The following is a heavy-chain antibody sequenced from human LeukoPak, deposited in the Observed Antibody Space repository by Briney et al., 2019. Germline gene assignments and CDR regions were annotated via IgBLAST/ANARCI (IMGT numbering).Heavy chain of an antibody. CDR1: GFTFSSYG. J-gene: IGHJ4*02. D-gene: IGHD3-22*01. Sequence: GGSLRLSCAASGFTFSSYGTHWVRQAPGKGLEWVTVIWYDGSNKYYADSVKGRFTISRDNSKNTLYLQMNSLRAEDTAVYYCARDNAHYDSSGYLGYWGQGTLVTVSS. CDR3: ARDNAHYDSSGYLGY. CDR2: IWYDGSNK. V-gene: IGHV3-33*01.